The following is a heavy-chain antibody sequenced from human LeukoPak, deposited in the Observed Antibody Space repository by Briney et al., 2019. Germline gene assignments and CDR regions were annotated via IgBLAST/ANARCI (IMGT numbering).Heavy chain of an antibody. Sequence: ASVKVSCKASGYTFTSYYMHWVRQAPGQGLEWMGIINPSGGSTSYAQKFQGRVTMTRDMSTSTVYMELSSLRSEDTAAYYCARADAGYGGSFDYWGQGTLVTVSS. CDR3: ARADAGYGGSFDY. J-gene: IGHJ4*02. D-gene: IGHD5-12*01. V-gene: IGHV1-46*01. CDR1: GYTFTSYY. CDR2: INPSGGST.